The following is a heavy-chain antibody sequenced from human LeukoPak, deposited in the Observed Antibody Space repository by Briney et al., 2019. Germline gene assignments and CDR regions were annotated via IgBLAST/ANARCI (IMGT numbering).Heavy chain of an antibody. D-gene: IGHD2-2*01. J-gene: IGHJ4*02. CDR3: XKGXXRXTAAAIDY. Sequence: PGGSLRLSCAASGFTFNNYGMHWVRQAPGKGLEWVAVISYDGRNKHYPDSVKGRFTISRDISTDTLWLQMDSLRTEDTAVYYXXKGXXRXTAAAIDYWGQGTLVTVSS. V-gene: IGHV3-30*18. CDR2: ISYDGRNK. CDR1: GFTFNNYG.